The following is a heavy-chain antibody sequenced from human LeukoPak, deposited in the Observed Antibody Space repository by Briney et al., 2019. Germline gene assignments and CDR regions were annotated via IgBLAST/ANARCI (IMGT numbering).Heavy chain of an antibody. CDR2: VSASGGST. V-gene: IGHV3-23*01. CDR1: GFTFSSYA. CDR3: AKALSQYYFDY. Sequence: GGSLRLSCAASGFTFSSYAMSWVRQAPGKGLEWVSAVSASGGSTAYTDSVKGRFTISRDNFKNTLYLQMNTLRPEDTAVYYCAKALSQYYFDYWGQGTPVTVPS. D-gene: IGHD3-3*02. J-gene: IGHJ4*02.